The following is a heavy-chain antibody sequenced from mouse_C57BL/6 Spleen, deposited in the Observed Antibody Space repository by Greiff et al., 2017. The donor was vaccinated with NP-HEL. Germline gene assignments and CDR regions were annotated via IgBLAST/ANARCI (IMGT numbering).Heavy chain of an antibody. D-gene: IGHD2-5*01. CDR2: INPNNGGT. V-gene: IGHV1-26*01. J-gene: IGHJ3*01. Sequence: EVQLQQSGPELVKPGASVKISCKASGYTFTDYYMNWVKQSHGKSLEWIGDINPNNGGTSYNQKFKGKATLTVDKSSSTAYMELRSLTSEDSAVYYCARTNSNYVFAYWGQGTLVTVSA. CDR1: GYTFTDYY. CDR3: ARTNSNYVFAY.